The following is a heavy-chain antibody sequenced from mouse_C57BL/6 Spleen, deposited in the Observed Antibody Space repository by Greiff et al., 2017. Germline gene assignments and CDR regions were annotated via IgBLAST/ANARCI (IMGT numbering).Heavy chain of an antibody. CDR1: GFTFSSYT. CDR3: ARAGNYYGSIPFDY. CDR2: ISGGGGNT. J-gene: IGHJ2*01. V-gene: IGHV5-9*01. D-gene: IGHD1-1*01. Sequence: EVHLVESGGGLVKPGGSLKLSCAASGFTFSSYTMSWVRQTPEKRLEWVATISGGGGNTYYPDSVKGLFTISRDNAKNTLYLQMSSLRSEDTALYYCARAGNYYGSIPFDYWGQGTTLTVSS.